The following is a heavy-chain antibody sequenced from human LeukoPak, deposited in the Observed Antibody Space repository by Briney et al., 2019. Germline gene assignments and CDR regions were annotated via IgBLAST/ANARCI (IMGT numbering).Heavy chain of an antibody. CDR3: ARNNGMDV. CDR1: GFALSSHW. Sequence: LGGSPRLSCAASGFALSSHWMTWVRQVPGRGPEWVANVNRDGSETYYLDSVKGRFTISKDNAKNSLYLQMNSLRAEGTALYHCARNNGMDVWGQGTTVIVSS. V-gene: IGHV3-7*03. CDR2: VNRDGSET. J-gene: IGHJ6*02.